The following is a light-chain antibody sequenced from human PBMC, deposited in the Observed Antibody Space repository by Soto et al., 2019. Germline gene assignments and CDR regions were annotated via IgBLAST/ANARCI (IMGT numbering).Light chain of an antibody. CDR1: GSDVGGYNY. V-gene: IGLV2-14*03. CDR2: DVT. Sequence: QSALTQPASVSGSPGQSITISCTGTGSDVGGYNYVSWYQQHPGKAPKLVIYDVTNRPSGVSNRFSGSKSGNTASLTISGLQAEDEADYHCTSYTRSRTYVFGTGTKVTVL. CDR3: TSYTRSRTYV. J-gene: IGLJ1*01.